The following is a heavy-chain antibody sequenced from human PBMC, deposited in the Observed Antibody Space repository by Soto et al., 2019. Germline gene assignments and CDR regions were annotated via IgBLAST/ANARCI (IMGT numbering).Heavy chain of an antibody. CDR2: FTPKFGTA. CDR1: GGTFRNHG. D-gene: IGHD6-19*01. J-gene: IGHJ2*01. CDR3: ARGVVSGCEFWYVDL. V-gene: IGHV1-69*01. Sequence: QVQLVQSGAEVKKPGSSVKVSCKASGGTFRNHGISWLRQAPGQGIEWIGGFTPKFGTANYAPKFQGRVSITADESTTTASVALSNLRPEDTAVYFCARGVVSGCEFWYVDLWGRGTLITVSS.